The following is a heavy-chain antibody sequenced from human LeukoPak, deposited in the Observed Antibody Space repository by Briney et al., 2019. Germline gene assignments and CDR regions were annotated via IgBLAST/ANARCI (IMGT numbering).Heavy chain of an antibody. CDR3: ARDYRGSGNFDY. CDR2: ISAYNGNT. J-gene: IGHJ4*02. D-gene: IGHD2-15*01. V-gene: IGHV1-18*04. CDR1: GYTFTGYY. Sequence: ASVKVSCKASGYTFTGYYMHWVRQAPGQGLEWMGWISAYNGNTNYAQKLQGRVTMTTDTSTSTAYMELRSLRSDDTAVYYCARDYRGSGNFDYWGQGTLVTVSS.